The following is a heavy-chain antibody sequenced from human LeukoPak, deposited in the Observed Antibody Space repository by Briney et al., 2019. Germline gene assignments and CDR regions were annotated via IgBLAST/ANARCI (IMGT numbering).Heavy chain of an antibody. Sequence: GGSLRLSCTASGFTFSKYGMSWVRQAPGKGLEWVSSISASGGATYYADSVKGRFTMSRDNSRDTLFLQMNSLRAEDTAVYYWAKVRGVVTTSYWGQGTLVTVSS. D-gene: IGHD2-21*02. CDR2: ISASGGAT. J-gene: IGHJ4*02. CDR1: GFTFSKYG. V-gene: IGHV3-23*01. CDR3: AKVRGVVTTSY.